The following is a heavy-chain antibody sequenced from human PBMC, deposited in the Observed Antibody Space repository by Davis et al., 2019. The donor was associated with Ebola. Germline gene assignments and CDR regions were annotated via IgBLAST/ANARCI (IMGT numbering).Heavy chain of an antibody. V-gene: IGHV3-30*03. CDR2: ISYDGSDI. Sequence: GGSLRLSCAASGFTFSNAWMNWVRQAPGKGLEWVAMISYDGSDIYYADSVKGRFTISRDNSKNTLYLQMNSLRDEDTAVYYCARGSENWNYVDTWGQGTLVTVSS. CDR3: ARGSENWNYVDT. D-gene: IGHD1-7*01. CDR1: GFTFSNAW. J-gene: IGHJ5*02.